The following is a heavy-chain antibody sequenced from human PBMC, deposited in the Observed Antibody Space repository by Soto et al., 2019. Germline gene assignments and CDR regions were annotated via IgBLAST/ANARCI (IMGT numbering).Heavy chain of an antibody. CDR2: IYHSGST. Sequence: SETLSLTCAVSGGSISSSNWWSWVRQPPGKGLEWIGEIYHSGSTNYNPSLKSRVTISVDKSKNQFSLKLSSVTAADTAVYYCARTPSGYYDFWSGYSRVPLNLDYWGQGTLVTVPS. J-gene: IGHJ4*02. CDR3: ARTPSGYYDFWSGYSRVPLNLDY. CDR1: GGSISSSNW. D-gene: IGHD3-3*01. V-gene: IGHV4-4*02.